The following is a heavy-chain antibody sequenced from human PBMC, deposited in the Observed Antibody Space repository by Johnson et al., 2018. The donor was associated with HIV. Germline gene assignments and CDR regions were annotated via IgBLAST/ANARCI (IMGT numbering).Heavy chain of an antibody. D-gene: IGHD6-6*01. V-gene: IGHV3-30-3*01. CDR2: ISYDGSNK. J-gene: IGHJ3*02. CDR3: ASLSSSGAFDI. Sequence: QVQLVESGGGVVQPGRSLRLSCAASGFTFSSYAMHWVRQAPGKGLEWVAVISYDGSNKYYADSVKGRFTISRDNSKNTLYLQMNSLRAEETAVYYCASLSSSGAFDIWGQGTMVTVSS. CDR1: GFTFSSYA.